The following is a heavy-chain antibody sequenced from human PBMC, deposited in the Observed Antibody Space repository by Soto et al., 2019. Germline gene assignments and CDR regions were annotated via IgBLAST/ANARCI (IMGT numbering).Heavy chain of an antibody. CDR3: ARTYYDYVWGSYRHYAFDI. J-gene: IGHJ3*02. CDR1: GGTFSSYA. D-gene: IGHD3-16*02. CDR2: IIPIFGTA. V-gene: IGHV1-69*13. Sequence: SVEVSCKASGGTFSSYAFSWVRQAPGQGLEWMGGIIPIFGTANYAQKFQGRVTITADESSSTAYMELSSLRSEDTVVYYCARTYYDYVWGSYRHYAFDIWGQGTMVP.